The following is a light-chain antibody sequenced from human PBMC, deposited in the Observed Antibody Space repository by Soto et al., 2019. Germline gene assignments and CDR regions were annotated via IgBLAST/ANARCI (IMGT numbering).Light chain of an antibody. V-gene: IGKV1-39*01. Sequence: DIQMSQSPSSLAASVGDRVTITCRASQSISSYLNWYQQRPGRAPKLLLFDTSKLQSGVPSRFSGSGSGTDFTLTIRSLLPEDFATYHCQQAYSTPRLTFGQGTTVDIK. CDR3: QQAYSTPRLT. CDR2: DTS. J-gene: IGKJ1*01. CDR1: QSISSY.